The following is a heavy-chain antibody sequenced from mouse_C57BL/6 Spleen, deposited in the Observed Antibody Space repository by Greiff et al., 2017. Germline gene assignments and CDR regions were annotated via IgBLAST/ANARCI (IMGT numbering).Heavy chain of an antibody. CDR1: GYTFTSYW. CDR2: IDPSDSET. V-gene: IGHV1-52*01. J-gene: IGHJ2*01. CDR3: ARIRDYGSSYDY. Sequence: QVQLQQPGAGLVRPGSSVKLSCTASGYTFTSYWLHWVKQRPIQGLEWIGNIDPSDSETHYNQKFKDKATLTVDKSSRTAYMQLSSLTSEDSAVYYCARIRDYGSSYDYWGQGTTLTVSS. D-gene: IGHD1-1*01.